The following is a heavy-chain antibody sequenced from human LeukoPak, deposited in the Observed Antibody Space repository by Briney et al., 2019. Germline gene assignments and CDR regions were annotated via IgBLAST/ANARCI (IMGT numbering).Heavy chain of an antibody. Sequence: AGGSLRLSCAASGFTFSSYAMSWVRQAPGKGLEWVSAISGSGGSTYYADSVKGRFTISRDNSKNTLYLQMNSLRAEDTAVYYCAKGTPYYYDSSGYLDFDYWGQGTLVTVSS. CDR2: ISGSGGST. J-gene: IGHJ4*02. CDR3: AKGTPYYYDSSGYLDFDY. V-gene: IGHV3-23*01. D-gene: IGHD3-22*01. CDR1: GFTFSSYA.